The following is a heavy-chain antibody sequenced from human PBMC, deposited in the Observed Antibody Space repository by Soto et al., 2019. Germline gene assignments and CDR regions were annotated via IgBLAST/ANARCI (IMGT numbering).Heavy chain of an antibody. CDR2: IYPGDSEI. Sequence: GESLKISCQGPGYSFTSYWIGWVRQMPGKGLQWMGIIYPGDSEIRYSPSFQGHVTISADKSISTAYLQWSSLKASDTAMYYCVRQTRDGYTGSDYLDYWGQGSLVTVSS. D-gene: IGHD5-12*01. CDR1: GYSFTSYW. CDR3: VRQTRDGYTGSDYLDY. J-gene: IGHJ4*02. V-gene: IGHV5-51*01.